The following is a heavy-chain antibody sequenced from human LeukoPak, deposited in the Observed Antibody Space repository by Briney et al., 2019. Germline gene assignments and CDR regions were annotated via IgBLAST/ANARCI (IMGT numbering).Heavy chain of an antibody. Sequence: SVKVSCKASGGTFSSYAISWVRQAPGQGLEWMGGIIPIFGTANYAQKFQGRVTITADESTSTAYMELSSLRSEDTAVYYCARDRLYDNGGNQGGNDAFDIWGQGTMATVSS. V-gene: IGHV1-69*13. CDR2: IIPIFGTA. CDR1: GGTFSSYA. J-gene: IGHJ3*02. CDR3: ARDRLYDNGGNQGGNDAFDI. D-gene: IGHD4-23*01.